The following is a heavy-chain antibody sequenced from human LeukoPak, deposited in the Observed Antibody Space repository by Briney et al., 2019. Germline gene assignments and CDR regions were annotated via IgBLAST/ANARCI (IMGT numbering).Heavy chain of an antibody. CDR1: GGSISSYY. CDR3: ARTPVRVWELPPRPGAFDI. J-gene: IGHJ3*02. Sequence: SETLSVTCTVPGGSISSYYWSWIRQPPGKGLEWIGYIYYSGSTNYNPSLKSRVTISVDTSKNQFSLKLSSVTAAATAVYYCARTPVRVWELPPRPGAFDIWGQGTMVTVSS. V-gene: IGHV4-59*01. CDR2: IYYSGST. D-gene: IGHD1-26*01.